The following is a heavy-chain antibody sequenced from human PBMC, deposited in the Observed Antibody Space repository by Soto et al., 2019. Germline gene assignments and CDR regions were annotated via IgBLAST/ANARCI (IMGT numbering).Heavy chain of an antibody. D-gene: IGHD6-19*01. J-gene: IGHJ4*02. CDR1: GGSISSGGYS. Sequence: QLQLQESGSGLVKPSQTLSLTCAVSGGSISSGGYSWSWIRQPPGKGLEWIGYIYHSGSTYYNPSHTSRVTISVDRSKHQFSLKLSSVTAADTDVYYCARAGGLGAVAVDYWGQGTLVTVSS. CDR2: IYHSGST. CDR3: ARAGGLGAVAVDY. V-gene: IGHV4-30-2*01.